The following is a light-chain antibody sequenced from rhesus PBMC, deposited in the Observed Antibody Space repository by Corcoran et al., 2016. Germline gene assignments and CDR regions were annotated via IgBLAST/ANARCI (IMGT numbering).Light chain of an antibody. CDR3: QHGYGYS. J-gene: IGKJ2*01. Sequence: DIQMTQSPSSLSASVGDRVTITCHASQGISNNLVLYQQKPGKVPKLLHSAASTLQSGVPSRFSGSGSGTDFTLTISSLQPGDCATYYCQHGYGYSFGQGAKVEIK. CDR1: QGISNN. CDR2: AAS. V-gene: IGKV1S17*01.